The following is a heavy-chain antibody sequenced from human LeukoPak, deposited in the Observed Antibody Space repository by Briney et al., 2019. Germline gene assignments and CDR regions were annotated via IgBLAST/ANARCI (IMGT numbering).Heavy chain of an antibody. CDR2: IKTKTDDGAT. V-gene: IGHV3-15*01. D-gene: IGHD1-26*01. Sequence: GGSLRLSCAASGFTFSNARMNWVRQAPGKGLEWVGRIKTKTDDGATDYSAPVKARFTISGDDSKTTLYLQMNGLKTEDTAIYYCTTYVGATAYWGQGTLVTDSS. CDR3: TTYVGATAY. J-gene: IGHJ4*02. CDR1: GFTFSNAR.